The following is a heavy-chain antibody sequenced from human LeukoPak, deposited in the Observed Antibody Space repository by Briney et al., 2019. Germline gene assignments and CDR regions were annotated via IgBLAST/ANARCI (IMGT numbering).Heavy chain of an antibody. CDR1: GFSVSNYY. D-gene: IGHD6-19*01. J-gene: IGHJ5*02. CDR3: ARGRIAVAGTNWFDP. CDR2: IRDSGET. V-gene: IGHV3-66*02. Sequence: GGSLRLSCAGSGFSVSNYYMSWVRQAPGKGLEWVSLIRDSGETFYADSVKGRFTISRDNSKNTMYLQMNRLRVEDTAVYYCARGRIAVAGTNWFDPWGQGTLVTVSS.